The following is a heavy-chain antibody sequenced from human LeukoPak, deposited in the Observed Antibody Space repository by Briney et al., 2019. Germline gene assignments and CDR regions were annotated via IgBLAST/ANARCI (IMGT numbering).Heavy chain of an antibody. J-gene: IGHJ4*02. CDR2: ITSSSTYI. Sequence: GGSLRLSCVASGFTFSSYSMNWVRQAPGKGLEWVSSITSSSTYIYYADSVKGRFTISRDNAKNSLYLQMNSVRAEDTAVYYCAREPGIAVAGPPDYWGQGTLVTVSS. CDR1: GFTFSSYS. CDR3: AREPGIAVAGPPDY. V-gene: IGHV3-21*01. D-gene: IGHD6-19*01.